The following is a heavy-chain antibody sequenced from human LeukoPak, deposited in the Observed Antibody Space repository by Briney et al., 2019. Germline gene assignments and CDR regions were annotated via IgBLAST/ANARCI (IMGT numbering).Heavy chain of an antibody. D-gene: IGHD6-13*01. CDR3: ARAPIAAAGSYYYYMDV. J-gene: IGHJ6*03. V-gene: IGHV1-18*04. CDR1: GYTFTGYY. CDR2: ISAYNGNT. Sequence: ASVKVSCKASGYTFTGYYMHWVRQAPGQGLEWMGWISAYNGNTNYAQKLQGRVTMTTDTSTSTAYMELRSLRSDDTAVYYCARAPIAAAGSYYYYMDVWGKGTTVTVSS.